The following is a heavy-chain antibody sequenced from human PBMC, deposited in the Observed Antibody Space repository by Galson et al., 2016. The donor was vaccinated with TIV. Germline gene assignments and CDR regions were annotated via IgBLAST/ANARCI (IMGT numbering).Heavy chain of an antibody. CDR3: ARAPTLIVAIIYWYFDL. J-gene: IGHJ2*01. Sequence: SVKVSCKASGYTFTGYFMHWVRQAPGQGLEWMGWINPNSGGTNYAQKFQGRVTMTRDTSISTAYMELSSLISDDTAMYFCARAPTLIVAIIYWYFDLWGRGTLVTVSS. CDR1: GYTFTGYF. V-gene: IGHV1-2*02. CDR2: INPNSGGT. D-gene: IGHD5-12*01.